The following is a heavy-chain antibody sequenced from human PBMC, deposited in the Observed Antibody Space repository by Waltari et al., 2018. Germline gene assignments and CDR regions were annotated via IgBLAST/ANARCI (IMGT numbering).Heavy chain of an antibody. V-gene: IGHV1-2*06. Sequence: QVQLVQSGAEVKKPGASVKVSCKASGYTFTGYYMHWVRPAPGQGLEWMGRINPNMGGTNYAQKFQGRVTMTRDTSISTAYMELSRLRSDDTAVYYCARGGDKYCSGGSCYGIDYWGQGTLVTVSS. CDR3: ARGGDKYCSGGSCYGIDY. J-gene: IGHJ4*02. CDR2: INPNMGGT. D-gene: IGHD2-15*01. CDR1: GYTFTGYY.